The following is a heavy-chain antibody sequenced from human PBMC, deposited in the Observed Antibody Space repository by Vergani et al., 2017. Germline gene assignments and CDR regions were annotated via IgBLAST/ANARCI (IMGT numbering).Heavy chain of an antibody. D-gene: IGHD3-16*02. Sequence: QVQLVQSGAEVKKPGASVKVSCKASGYTFTSYGISWVRQAPGQGLEWMGWISAYNGNTNYAQTLQGRVTMTTDTSTSTAYMELRGLRSDDTAVYYCAREGVGYVWGSYRYYYFDYWGQGTLVTVSS. J-gene: IGHJ4*02. V-gene: IGHV1-18*04. CDR2: ISAYNGNT. CDR3: AREGVGYVWGSYRYYYFDY. CDR1: GYTFTSYG.